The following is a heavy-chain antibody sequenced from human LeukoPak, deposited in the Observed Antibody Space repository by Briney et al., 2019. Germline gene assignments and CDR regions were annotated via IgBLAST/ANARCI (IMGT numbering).Heavy chain of an antibody. CDR2: IKNSGRDT. D-gene: IGHD1-26*01. Sequence: PGGSLRLSCAASGFTFSDYEMNWVRQAPRKGLEWVSYIKNSGRDTYYADSVKGRFTISRDNAKNSLYLQMNSLRAEDTALYYCTRGGAASYIAVWGQGTLVTISS. CDR1: GFTFSDYE. V-gene: IGHV3-48*03. CDR3: TRGGAASYIAV. J-gene: IGHJ4*02.